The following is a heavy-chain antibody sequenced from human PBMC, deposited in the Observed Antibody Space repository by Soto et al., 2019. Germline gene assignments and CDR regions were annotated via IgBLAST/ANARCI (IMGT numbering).Heavy chain of an antibody. CDR2: ISYDGSNK. D-gene: IGHD3-3*01. J-gene: IGHJ5*02. CDR1: GFTFSSYG. CDR3: AKELTIFGVVPGWFDP. Sequence: GGSLRLSCAASGFTFSSYGMHWVRQAPGKGLEWVAFISYDGSNKYYVDSVKGRFTISRDNSKNTLYLQMNSLRAEDTAVYYCAKELTIFGVVPGWFDPWGQGTLVTVSS. V-gene: IGHV3-30*18.